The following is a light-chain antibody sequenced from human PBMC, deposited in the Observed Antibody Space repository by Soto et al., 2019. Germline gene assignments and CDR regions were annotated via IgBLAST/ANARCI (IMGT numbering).Light chain of an antibody. J-gene: IGKJ5*01. V-gene: IGKV1-5*03. CDR2: KAS. CDR3: QQYNAYSIT. Sequence: DIQMTQSPSTLSASVGDRVTITCRASQSVSNWLAWYQQKPGQAPKLLIYKASTLETGVPSRFRGSGSGTQFTLTISSLQPGDFATYYCQQYNAYSITFGEGTRLDIK. CDR1: QSVSNW.